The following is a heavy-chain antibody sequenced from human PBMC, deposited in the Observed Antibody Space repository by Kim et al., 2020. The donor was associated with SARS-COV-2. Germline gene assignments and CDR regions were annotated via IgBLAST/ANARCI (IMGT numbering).Heavy chain of an antibody. V-gene: IGHV6-1*01. Sequence: SQTLSLTCAISGDSVSSNSGTWIWIRQSPSRGLEWLGRTYFRSKWYNDYAVSVKSRITISPDTSKNQFSLQLNSVTPEDTAVYYCARTLLGRIDYWGQGTLVTVSS. CDR3: ARTLLGRIDY. CDR2: TYFRSKWYN. J-gene: IGHJ4*02. CDR1: GDSVSSNSGT. D-gene: IGHD2-2*01.